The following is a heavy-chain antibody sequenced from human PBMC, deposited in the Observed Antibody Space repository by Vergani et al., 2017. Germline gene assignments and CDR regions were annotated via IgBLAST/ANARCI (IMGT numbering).Heavy chain of an antibody. Sequence: QVQLVESGGGVVQPGRSLRLSCAASGFTFSSYGMHWVRQAPGKGLEWVAVIRHDGSNKYYADSVKGRFPISREKSKNTLYLQMNSLRAEDTAVYYCATTGSAGGGYWGQGTLVTVSS. V-gene: IGHV3-33*01. CDR1: GFTFSSYG. CDR3: ATTGSAGGGY. D-gene: IGHD1-1*01. CDR2: IRHDGSNK. J-gene: IGHJ4*02.